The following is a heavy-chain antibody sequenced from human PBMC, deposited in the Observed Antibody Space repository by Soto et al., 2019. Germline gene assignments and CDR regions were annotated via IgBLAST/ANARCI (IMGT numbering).Heavy chain of an antibody. Sequence: EVQLVESGGGFVRPGGTLTLSCAASGFTFSHYWMHWDRQVPGRGVVWVSRLNHNGRSTNYAASVKGRFTISRDNAKNTLYLQMSSLRAEDTAIYYCVRYTSGCFDYWGQGAVVTVSS. V-gene: IGHV3-74*01. D-gene: IGHD7-27*01. J-gene: IGHJ4*02. CDR3: VRYTSGCFDY. CDR1: GFTFSHYW. CDR2: LNHNGRST.